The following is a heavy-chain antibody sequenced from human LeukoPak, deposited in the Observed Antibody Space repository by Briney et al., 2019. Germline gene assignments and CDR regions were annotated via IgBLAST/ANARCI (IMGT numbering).Heavy chain of an antibody. CDR3: IRGIRDYYGLDY. D-gene: IGHD3-22*01. V-gene: IGHV3-74*01. CDR2: INPDGTTT. Sequence: PGGSLRLSCTASGFTFSSYWMHWVRQAPGKGLVWVSRINPDGTTTNYADSVKGRFTISRDNAKNTLYLQMNSLRAEDTAVYYCIRGIRDYYGLDYWGQGTLVTVSS. J-gene: IGHJ4*02. CDR1: GFTFSSYW.